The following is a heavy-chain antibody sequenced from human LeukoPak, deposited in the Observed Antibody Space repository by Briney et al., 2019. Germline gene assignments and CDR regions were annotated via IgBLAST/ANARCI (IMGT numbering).Heavy chain of an antibody. V-gene: IGHV4-38-2*02. Sequence: SETLSLTCTVSGYSISSDYYWGWIRQPPGKGLGWIGRIYTSGSTKYNPSLKSRVTISVDTPKNQFSLKLSSVTAADTAVYYCAGDYYDSSGYYYSYAFDIWGQGTMVTVSS. CDR2: IYTSGST. D-gene: IGHD3-22*01. J-gene: IGHJ3*02. CDR1: GYSISSDYY. CDR3: AGDYYDSSGYYYSYAFDI.